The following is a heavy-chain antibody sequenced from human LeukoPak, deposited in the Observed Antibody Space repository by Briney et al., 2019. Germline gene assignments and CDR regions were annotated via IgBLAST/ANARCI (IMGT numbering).Heavy chain of an antibody. D-gene: IGHD4-17*01. J-gene: IGHJ4*02. CDR2: INPNSGGP. V-gene: IGHV1-2*02. Sequence: ASVKVSCKASGYTFTGYYMHWVRQAPGQGLEWMGWINPNSGGPNYAQKFQGRVTMTRDTSISTAYMGLTRLRSDDTAVYYCARAVGDYWFDYWGQGTLVTVSS. CDR3: ARAVGDYWFDY. CDR1: GYTFTGYY.